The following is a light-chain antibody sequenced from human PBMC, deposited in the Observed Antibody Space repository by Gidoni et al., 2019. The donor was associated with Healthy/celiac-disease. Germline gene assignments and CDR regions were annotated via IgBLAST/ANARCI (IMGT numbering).Light chain of an antibody. V-gene: IGKV1-27*01. J-gene: IGKJ4*01. Sequence: DIQMTQSPSSLSASVGDRVTITCRASQGISNYLAWYQQKPGKVPKLLIYAASTLQSGGPSRFSGSGSGTDFTRTISSLQPEDVATYYCQKYNSARLTFGGGTKVEIK. CDR2: AAS. CDR1: QGISNY. CDR3: QKYNSARLT.